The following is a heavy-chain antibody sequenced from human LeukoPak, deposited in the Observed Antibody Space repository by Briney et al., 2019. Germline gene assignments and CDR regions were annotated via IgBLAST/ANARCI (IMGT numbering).Heavy chain of an antibody. CDR2: ISYDGSNK. CDR1: GFTFSSYA. CDR3: ARPDIVVVVAAINAFGI. Sequence: GGSLRLSCAASGFTFSSYAMHWVRQAPGKGLEWVAVISYDGSNKYYADSVKGRFTISRDNSKNTLYLQMNSLRAEDTAVYYCARPDIVVVVAAINAFGIWGQGTMVTVSS. J-gene: IGHJ3*02. D-gene: IGHD2-15*01. V-gene: IGHV3-30*04.